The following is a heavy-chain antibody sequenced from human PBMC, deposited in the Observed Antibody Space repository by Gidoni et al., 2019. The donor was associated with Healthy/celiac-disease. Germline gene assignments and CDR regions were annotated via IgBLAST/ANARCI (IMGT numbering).Heavy chain of an antibody. Sequence: QVQLVQSGAEVKKPGSSVKVSCKASGGTFSSYAISWVRQAPGQGLEWMGRIIPILGIANYAQKFQGRVTITADKSTSTAYMELSSLRSEDTAVYYCARPPLEYSSSTPVYYYYGMDVWGQGTTVTVSS. CDR2: IIPILGIA. J-gene: IGHJ6*02. CDR1: GGTFSSYA. D-gene: IGHD6-6*01. CDR3: ARPPLEYSSSTPVYYYYGMDV. V-gene: IGHV1-69*04.